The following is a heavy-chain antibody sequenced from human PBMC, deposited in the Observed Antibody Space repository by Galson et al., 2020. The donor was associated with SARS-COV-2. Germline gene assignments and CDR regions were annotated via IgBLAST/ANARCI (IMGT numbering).Heavy chain of an antibody. CDR3: ARRVWHGREEGWYLDL. Sequence: SQTLSLTCALYVGSFSGYYWTWIRQPPGEGLEWIGEVNHGGSTNYNPSLRSRVTISIDTSKNQFSLKLNSVTTADTAVYYCARRVWHGREEGWYLDLWGRGNLVTVSS. J-gene: IGHJ2*01. CDR2: VNHGGST. CDR1: VGSFSGYY. V-gene: IGHV4-34*01.